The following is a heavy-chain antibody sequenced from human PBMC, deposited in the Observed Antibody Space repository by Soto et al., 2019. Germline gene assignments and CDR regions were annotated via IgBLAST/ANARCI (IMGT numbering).Heavy chain of an antibody. D-gene: IGHD4-4*01. CDR3: ARDSTVTTVYYYYGTDV. Sequence: QVQLVQSGAEVKKPGASVKVSCNASGYTFSSYNINWVRQATGQGLEWMGWMNPNSGNTGYAQKFQGRVTMTRNTSISTAYMELSSLRSEDTAVYYCARDSTVTTVYYYYGTDVWGQGTTVIVSS. V-gene: IGHV1-8*01. J-gene: IGHJ6*02. CDR2: MNPNSGNT. CDR1: GYTFSSYN.